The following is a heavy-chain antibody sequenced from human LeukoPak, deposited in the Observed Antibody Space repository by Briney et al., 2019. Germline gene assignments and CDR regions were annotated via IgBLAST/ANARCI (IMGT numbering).Heavy chain of an antibody. V-gene: IGHV1-2*02. CDR2: INPNSGGT. CDR1: GYTFTGYY. D-gene: IGHD6-13*01. CDR3: ARTFRPLVPNDAFDI. Sequence: ASVKVSCKASGYTFTGYYKHWVRQAPGQGLEWMGWINPNSGGTNYAQKFQGRVTMTRDTSISTAYMELSRLRSDDTAVYYCARTFRPLVPNDAFDIWGQGTMVTVSS. J-gene: IGHJ3*02.